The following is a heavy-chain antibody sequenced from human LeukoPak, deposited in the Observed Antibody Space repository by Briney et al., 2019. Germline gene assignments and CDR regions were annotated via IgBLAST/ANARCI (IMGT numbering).Heavy chain of an antibody. CDR2: ISGSGGST. Sequence: GGSLRLSCAASGFTFSSYAMSWVRQAPGKGLEWVPAISGSGGSTYYADSVKGRFTISRDNSKNTLYLQMNSLRAEDTAVYYCAITIAVAGTGGFFDSWSQGTLVTVSS. CDR1: GFTFSSYA. V-gene: IGHV3-23*01. D-gene: IGHD6-19*01. J-gene: IGHJ4*02. CDR3: AITIAVAGTGGFFDS.